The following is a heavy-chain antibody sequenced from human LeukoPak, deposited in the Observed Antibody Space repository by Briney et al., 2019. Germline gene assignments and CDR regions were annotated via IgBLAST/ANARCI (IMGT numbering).Heavy chain of an antibody. CDR1: GFTFSSYG. D-gene: IGHD3-3*01. Sequence: GGSLRLSCAASGFTFSSYGMHWVRQAPGKGLEWVAFIRYDGSNKYYADSVKGRFTISRDNSKNTLYLQMNGLRAEDTAVYYCTKDLRPNWSGYYHAYFDYWGQGTLVTVSS. V-gene: IGHV3-30*02. CDR3: TKDLRPNWSGYYHAYFDY. J-gene: IGHJ4*02. CDR2: IRYDGSNK.